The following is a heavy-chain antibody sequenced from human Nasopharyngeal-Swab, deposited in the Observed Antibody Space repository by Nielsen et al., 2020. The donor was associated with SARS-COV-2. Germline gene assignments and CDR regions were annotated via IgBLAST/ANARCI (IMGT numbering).Heavy chain of an antibody. Sequence: GESLKISCAASGFTFSGSAMHWVRQASGKGLEWVGRIRSKANSYATAYAASVKGRFTISRDDSKNTAYLQINSLKTEDTAVYYCTSRNPETGSYWGQGTLVTVSS. J-gene: IGHJ4*02. CDR1: GFTFSGSA. V-gene: IGHV3-73*01. D-gene: IGHD1-14*01. CDR2: IRSKANSYAT. CDR3: TSRNPETGSY.